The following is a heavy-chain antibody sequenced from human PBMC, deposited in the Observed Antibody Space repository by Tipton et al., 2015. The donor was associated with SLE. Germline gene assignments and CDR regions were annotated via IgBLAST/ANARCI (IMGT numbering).Heavy chain of an antibody. CDR3: ARVERGTWSYSSSHNWFDP. V-gene: IGHV4-30-4*02. Sequence: TLSLTCTVSGGSISSYYWSWIRQHPGKGLEWIGYIYYTGSTYYNPSLKSRVTISVDTSKNQFSLKLSSVTAADTAVYYCARVERGTWSYSSSHNWFDPWGQGTLVTVSS. CDR1: GGSISSYY. CDR2: IYYTGST. J-gene: IGHJ5*02. D-gene: IGHD6-13*01.